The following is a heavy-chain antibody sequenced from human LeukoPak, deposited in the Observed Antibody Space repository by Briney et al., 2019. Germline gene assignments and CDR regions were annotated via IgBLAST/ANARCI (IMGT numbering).Heavy chain of an antibody. J-gene: IGHJ4*02. Sequence: GGSLRLSCAASGFTFDDYAMHWVRQAPGKGLEWVSGISWNSGSIGYADSVKGRFTISRDNAKNSLYLQMNSLRAEDTALYYCAKAPNYCDSSGYSWGQGTLVTVSS. D-gene: IGHD3-22*01. CDR2: ISWNSGSI. CDR3: AKAPNYCDSSGYS. V-gene: IGHV3-9*01. CDR1: GFTFDDYA.